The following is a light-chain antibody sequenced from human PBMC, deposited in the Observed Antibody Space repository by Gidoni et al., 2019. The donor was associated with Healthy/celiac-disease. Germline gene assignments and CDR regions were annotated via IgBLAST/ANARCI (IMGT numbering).Light chain of an antibody. Sequence: QSVRTQPPSASGTPGQRVTISCSGSSSNIGSNYVYWYQPLPGTAPKLLIYSNNQRPSGVPDRFSGSKSGTSASLAISGLRSEDEADYYCAAWDDSLSGPVFGGGTKLTVL. J-gene: IGLJ2*01. CDR2: SNN. CDR3: AAWDDSLSGPV. CDR1: SSNIGSNY. V-gene: IGLV1-47*02.